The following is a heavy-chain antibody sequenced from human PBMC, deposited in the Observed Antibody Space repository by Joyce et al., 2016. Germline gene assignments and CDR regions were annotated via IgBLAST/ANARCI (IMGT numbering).Heavy chain of an antibody. V-gene: IGHV1-2*06. CDR3: ARATTSTGPAY. Sequence: QVQLVQSGAEVKKPGASVKVSCKSSGDTFTGDYIHWGRQAPGQGREWMGRINPNSGGTDNAQKFQGRVTMTRDTSLSTAYMELSRLRSDDTAVYFCARATTSTGPAYWGQGTLVTVSS. D-gene: IGHD1-1*01. CDR2: INPNSGGT. CDR1: GDTFTGDY. J-gene: IGHJ4*02.